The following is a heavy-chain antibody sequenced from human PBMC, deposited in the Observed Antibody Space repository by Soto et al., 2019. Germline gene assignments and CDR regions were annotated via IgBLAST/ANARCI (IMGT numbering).Heavy chain of an antibody. CDR3: ARDPQRRDGYSFDH. Sequence: QVQLVESGGGLVKPGGSLTLSCAASGLTFSDYYMSWIRQAPGKGPDWLSDISSSGTTVYYADSVKGRFTISRDNAKNSLFLQMNCLRADDTAVYYCARDPQRRDGYSFDHWGQGTLVSVSS. V-gene: IGHV3-11*01. CDR1: GLTFSDYY. D-gene: IGHD4-4*01. J-gene: IGHJ4*02. CDR2: ISSSGTTV.